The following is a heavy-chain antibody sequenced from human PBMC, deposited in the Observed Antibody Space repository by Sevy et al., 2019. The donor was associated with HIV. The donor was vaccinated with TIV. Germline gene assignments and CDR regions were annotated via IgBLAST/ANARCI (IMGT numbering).Heavy chain of an antibody. CDR2: ISSSSSYI. D-gene: IGHD6-13*01. CDR1: GFTFSSYS. CDR3: ASANLVIAAYYYMDV. Sequence: GGSLRLSCAASGFTFSSYSMNWVRQAPGKGLEWVSSISSSSSYIYYADSVKGRFTISRDNAKNSLYLQMNSLRAEDTAVYYCASANLVIAAYYYMDVWGKGTTVTVSS. V-gene: IGHV3-21*01. J-gene: IGHJ6*03.